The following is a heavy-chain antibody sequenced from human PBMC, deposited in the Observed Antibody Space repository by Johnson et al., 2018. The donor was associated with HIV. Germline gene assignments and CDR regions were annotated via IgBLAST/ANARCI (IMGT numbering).Heavy chain of an antibody. CDR1: GFTFDDYA. CDR3: AKSLIAVAGGGGAFDI. D-gene: IGHD6-19*01. CDR2: ISWNSGSI. J-gene: IGHJ3*02. V-gene: IGHV3-9*01. Sequence: VQLVESGGGVVQPGRSLRLSCAASGFTFDDYAMHWVRQAPGKGLEWVSGISWNSGSIGYADSVKGRFTISRDNAKNSLYLQMNSLRAEDTALYYCAKSLIAVAGGGGAFDIWAQGTMVTVSS.